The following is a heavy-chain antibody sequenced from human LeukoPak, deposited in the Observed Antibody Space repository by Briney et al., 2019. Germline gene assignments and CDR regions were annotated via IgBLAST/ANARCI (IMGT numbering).Heavy chain of an antibody. CDR1: GFTFSTYS. CDR3: ARGVWYSSSSYNWFDP. CDR2: ISGSSIYI. Sequence: GGSLRLSCAASGFTFSTYSMNWVRQAPGKGLEWVSSISGSSIYIYYADSVKGRFTISRDNAKNSLYLQMNSLRAEDTAVYYCARGVWYSSSSYNWFDPWGQGTLVTVSS. V-gene: IGHV3-21*01. J-gene: IGHJ5*02. D-gene: IGHD6-6*01.